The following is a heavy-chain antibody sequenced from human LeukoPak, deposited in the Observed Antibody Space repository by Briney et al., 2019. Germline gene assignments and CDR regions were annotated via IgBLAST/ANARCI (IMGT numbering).Heavy chain of an antibody. CDR3: AKVVQFDY. J-gene: IGHJ4*02. CDR2: ISDRGAGT. CDR1: GFTFSSYA. Sequence: GGSLRLSCAASGFTFSSYAMSWVRQAPGKGLEWVSAISDRGAGTYYADSVKGRFIVSRDNSKNTLYLQMNSLRAEDTAVYYCAKVVQFDYWGQGTLVTVSS. V-gene: IGHV3-23*01. D-gene: IGHD1-1*01.